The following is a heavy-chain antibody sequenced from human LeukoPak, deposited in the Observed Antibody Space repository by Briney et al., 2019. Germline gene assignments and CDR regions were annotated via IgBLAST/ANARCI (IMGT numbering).Heavy chain of an antibody. D-gene: IGHD3-10*01. V-gene: IGHV1-18*01. CDR2: ISAYNGNT. J-gene: IGHJ5*02. CDR1: GYTFTSYG. Sequence: GASVKVSCKASGYTFTSYGISWVRQAPGQGLEWMGWISAYNGNTNYAQKLQGRVTMTTDTSTSTAYMELRSLRSDDTAVYYCARDAYLWFGEPLRFDPWGQGTLVTVSS. CDR3: ARDAYLWFGEPLRFDP.